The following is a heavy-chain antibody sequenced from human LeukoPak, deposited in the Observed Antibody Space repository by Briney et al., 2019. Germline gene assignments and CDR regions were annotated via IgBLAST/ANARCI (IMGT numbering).Heavy chain of an antibody. CDR1: GFTFSSYD. Sequence: GGSLRLSCAASGFTFSSYDMHWVRQAPGKGLEWVSAIGTAGDTYYPGSVKGRFTISRENAKNSLYLQMNSLRAGDTAVYYCARGVYGGNLDYFDYWGQGTLVTVSS. CDR2: IGTAGDT. D-gene: IGHD4-23*01. CDR3: ARGVYGGNLDYFDY. V-gene: IGHV3-13*01. J-gene: IGHJ4*02.